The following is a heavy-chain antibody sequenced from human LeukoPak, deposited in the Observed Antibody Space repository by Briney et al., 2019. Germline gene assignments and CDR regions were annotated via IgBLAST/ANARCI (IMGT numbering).Heavy chain of an antibody. CDR3: LFIAAGGRGIY. CDR2: IDPNSGGT. CDR1: GYTFTAYY. V-gene: IGHV1-2*02. J-gene: IGHJ4*02. D-gene: IGHD6-13*01. Sequence: GASVKVSCKASGYTFTAYYMHWVRQAPGQGLEWMGWIDPNSGGTNYAQNFQGRVTMTKDTSISTAHMELSSLRSDDTAVYYCLFIAAGGRGIYWGQGTLVTVSS.